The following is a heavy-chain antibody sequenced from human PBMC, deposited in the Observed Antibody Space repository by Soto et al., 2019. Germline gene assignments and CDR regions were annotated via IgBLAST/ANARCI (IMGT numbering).Heavy chain of an antibody. V-gene: IGHV3-66*01. D-gene: IGHD1-7*01. J-gene: IGHJ5*02. CDR3: ARDSTGTTPWFDP. Sequence: GGSLRLSCAASGFTVSSNYMSWVRQAPGKGLEWVSVIYSGGSTYYADSVKGRFTISRDNSKNTLYLQMNSLRAEDTAVYYCARDSTGTTPWFDPWGQGTLVTVSS. CDR1: GFTVSSNY. CDR2: IYSGGST.